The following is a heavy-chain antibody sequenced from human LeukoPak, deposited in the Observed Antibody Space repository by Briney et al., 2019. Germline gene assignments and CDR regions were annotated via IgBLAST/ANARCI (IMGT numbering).Heavy chain of an antibody. D-gene: IGHD3-16*02. Sequence: RSSQTLSLTCTVSGGSISSGGYYWSWIRQPPGKGLEWIGYIYHSGSTYYNPSLKSRVTISVDRSKNQFSLKLSSVTAADTAVYYCARGAFGGVIVNYWGQGTLVTVSS. CDR1: GGSISSGGYY. V-gene: IGHV4-30-2*01. J-gene: IGHJ4*02. CDR2: IYHSGST. CDR3: ARGAFGGVIVNY.